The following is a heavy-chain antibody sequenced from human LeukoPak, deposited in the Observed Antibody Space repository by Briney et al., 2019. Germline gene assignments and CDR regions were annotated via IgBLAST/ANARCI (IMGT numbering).Heavy chain of an antibody. CDR2: INPNSGGT. Sequence: GASVKVPCKASGYTFTGYYMHWVRQAPGQGLEWMGWINPNSGGTNYAQKFQGRVTMTRDTSISTAYMELSRLRSDDTAVYHCARSRFCSSTSCYGDYFDYWGQGTLVTVSS. CDR3: ARSRFCSSTSCYGDYFDY. V-gene: IGHV1-2*02. J-gene: IGHJ4*02. D-gene: IGHD2-2*01. CDR1: GYTFTGYY.